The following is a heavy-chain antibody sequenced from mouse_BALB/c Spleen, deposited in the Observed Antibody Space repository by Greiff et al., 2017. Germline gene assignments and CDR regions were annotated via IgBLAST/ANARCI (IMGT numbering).Heavy chain of an antibody. CDR2: ISSGGST. CDR1: GFTFSSYA. J-gene: IGHJ4*01. Sequence: EVMLVESGGGLVKPGGSLKLSCAASGFTFSSYAMSWVRQTPEKRLEWVASISSGGSTYYPDIVKGRFTISRDNARNILYLQMSSLRSEDTAMYYCARECNYAMDYWGQGTSVTVSS. CDR3: ARECNYAMDY. V-gene: IGHV5-6-5*01.